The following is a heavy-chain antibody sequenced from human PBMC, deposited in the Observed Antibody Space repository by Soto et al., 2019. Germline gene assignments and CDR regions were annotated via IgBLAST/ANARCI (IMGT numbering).Heavy chain of an antibody. D-gene: IGHD3-10*01. V-gene: IGHV1-3*01. J-gene: IGHJ4*02. CDR2: IHAGNDNT. CDR3: AGETLFRGITRFSF. Sequence: QVQLVQSGAEVKKPGASVKVSCKASGYTFTTYAMHWVRQAPGQRLEWMGWIHAGNDNTRYSQKFQGRVTLTSDTSASTAYMEISSLRSEDTAVYFCAGETLFRGITRFSFWGQGTLVTVSS. CDR1: GYTFTTYA.